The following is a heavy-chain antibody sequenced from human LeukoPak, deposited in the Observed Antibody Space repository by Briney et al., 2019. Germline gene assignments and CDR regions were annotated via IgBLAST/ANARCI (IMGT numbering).Heavy chain of an antibody. V-gene: IGHV4-59*12. Sequence: SETLSLTCSISGGSISNKYWSWIRQPPGKGLEWIGYIYYTGSTSYNPSLKSRVTISLDKSKNQFSLKLTSVTAADTAVYYCARVGAIDYWGQGTLVTVSS. CDR3: ARVGAIDY. CDR2: IYYTGST. CDR1: GGSISNKY. J-gene: IGHJ4*02. D-gene: IGHD1-26*01.